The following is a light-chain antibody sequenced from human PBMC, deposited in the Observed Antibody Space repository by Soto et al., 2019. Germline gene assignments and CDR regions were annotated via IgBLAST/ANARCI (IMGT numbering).Light chain of an antibody. CDR1: PSVSSH. CDR2: GAS. J-gene: IGKJ1*01. CDR3: QHYNTMPWT. Sequence: VLTQSPATLSVSPGESATLSCRASPSVSSHLAWYQQKPGQAPRLLIYGASTRATGSPARFSGSGSGTEFTLAISSLQSEDFAVYYCQHYNTMPWTFGQGTKVEIK. V-gene: IGKV3-15*01.